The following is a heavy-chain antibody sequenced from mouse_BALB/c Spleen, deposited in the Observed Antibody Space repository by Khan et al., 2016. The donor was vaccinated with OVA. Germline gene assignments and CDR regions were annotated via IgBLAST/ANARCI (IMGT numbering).Heavy chain of an antibody. Sequence: VQLQESGPGLVAPSQSLSITCTVSGYSLTSYGVHWVRQPPGKGLEWLGLIWAGGSTNYNWALMSRLSISTDNSKSLVFFIMNRLQTDDTALYYCARSKYRARYWGQGTTLTVSS. J-gene: IGHJ2*01. CDR2: IWAGGST. D-gene: IGHD3-3*01. CDR1: GYSLTSYG. CDR3: ARSKYRARY. V-gene: IGHV2-9*02.